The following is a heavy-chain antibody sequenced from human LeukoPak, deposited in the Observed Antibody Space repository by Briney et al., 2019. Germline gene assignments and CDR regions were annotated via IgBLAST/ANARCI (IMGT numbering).Heavy chain of an antibody. CDR3: ARKGIAAAFARSSLYYYYGMDV. CDR2: INHSGST. J-gene: IGHJ6*02. Sequence: NPSETLSLTCAVYGGSFSGYYWSWIRQPPGKGLEWIGEINHSGSTNYNPSLKSRVTISVDTSKNQFSLKLSSVTAADTAVYYCARKGIAAAFARSSLYYYYGMDVWGQGTTVTVSS. D-gene: IGHD6-13*01. V-gene: IGHV4-34*01. CDR1: GGSFSGYY.